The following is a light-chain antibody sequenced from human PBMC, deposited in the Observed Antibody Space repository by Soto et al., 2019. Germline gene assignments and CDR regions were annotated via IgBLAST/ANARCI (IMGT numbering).Light chain of an antibody. J-gene: IGKJ1*01. V-gene: IGKV3-15*01. CDR1: QSVIST. CDR3: QQYNTWRT. Sequence: MMPKSLATRHVSQGEGASRSYRASQSVISTLAWYQQKPGQAPRLLIYGASTRATGIPARFSGSGSGTEFTLTISSLQSEDFAVYYCQQYNTWRTFGQGTKVDVK. CDR2: GAS.